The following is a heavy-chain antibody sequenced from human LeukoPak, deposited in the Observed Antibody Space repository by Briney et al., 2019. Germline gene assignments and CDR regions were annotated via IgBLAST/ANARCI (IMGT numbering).Heavy chain of an antibody. Sequence: GGSLRLSCAASGFTFSSYSMNWVRQAPGKGLEWVSSISSSSSYIYYADSVKGRFTISRDNAKNSLYLQMNSLRAEDTAVYYCAKHIVVVTAPSAFDIWGQGTMVTVSS. V-gene: IGHV3-21*01. CDR2: ISSSSSYI. CDR3: AKHIVVVTAPSAFDI. D-gene: IGHD2-21*02. CDR1: GFTFSSYS. J-gene: IGHJ3*02.